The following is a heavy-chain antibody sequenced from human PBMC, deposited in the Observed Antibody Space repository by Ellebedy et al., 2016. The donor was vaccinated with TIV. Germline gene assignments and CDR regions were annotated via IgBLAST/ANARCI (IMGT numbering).Heavy chain of an antibody. J-gene: IGHJ6*02. D-gene: IGHD3-9*01. CDR3: AKLGFDILTGSGGMDV. CDR2: ISGSGEYT. Sequence: GGSLRLSCAASGFTFSNYAMSWVRRSPGKGLDWVSLISGSGEYTYYADSVKGRLTISRDNSMDTLYLQMNSLGVGDKAVYYCAKLGFDILTGSGGMDVWGQGTTVTVSS. V-gene: IGHV3-23*01. CDR1: GFTFSNYA.